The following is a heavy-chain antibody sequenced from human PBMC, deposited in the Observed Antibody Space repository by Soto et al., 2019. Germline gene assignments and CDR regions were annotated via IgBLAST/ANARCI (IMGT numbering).Heavy chain of an antibody. Sequence: ASVEVSCKTSGYTFTNHGINWVRQAPGQGLEWMGWINPYNANTNYAQKLQGRVTMTTDTSTTTAYMDLRSLTSDDTAVYYCARDRVAGIWGDAFVMWGQGSVLTVSS. D-gene: IGHD3-16*01. CDR1: GYTFTNHG. CDR3: ARDRVAGIWGDAFVM. V-gene: IGHV1-18*04. J-gene: IGHJ3*02. CDR2: INPYNANT.